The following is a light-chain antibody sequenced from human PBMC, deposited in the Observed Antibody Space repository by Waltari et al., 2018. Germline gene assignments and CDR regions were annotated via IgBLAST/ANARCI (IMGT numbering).Light chain of an antibody. V-gene: IGKV1-39*01. J-gene: IGKJ4*01. Sequence: DIQMTQSPSSLSASVGDRVTITCRASQSISSYLSWFQQKPGTVPKLLIYAASSLQSGVPSRFSGSGSGTDFTLTISSLQPEDFATYYCQQSYTTPRTFGGGTKVEIK. CDR3: QQSYTTPRT. CDR2: AAS. CDR1: QSISSY.